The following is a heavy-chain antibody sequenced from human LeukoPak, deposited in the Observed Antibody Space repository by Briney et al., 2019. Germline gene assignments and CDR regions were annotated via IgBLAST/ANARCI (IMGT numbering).Heavy chain of an antibody. J-gene: IGHJ4*02. CDR3: LRGDRRDY. V-gene: IGHV3-48*04. Sequence: GGSLRLSCAVSGFTFSSYGMNWVRQAPGKGLEWVSYISSSSDIIHYTESVKGRFTISRDNAKDSLYLQMNSLRVEDTAVYYCLRGDRRDYWGQGTLVTVSS. CDR1: GFTFSSYG. CDR2: ISSSSDII.